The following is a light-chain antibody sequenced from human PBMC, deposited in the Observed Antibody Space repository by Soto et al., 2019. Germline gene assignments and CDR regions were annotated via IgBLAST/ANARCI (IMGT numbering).Light chain of an antibody. V-gene: IGLV1-47*01. CDR1: SSNIGTNF. J-gene: IGLJ2*01. CDR3: AAWDDTLRGLL. CDR2: KNN. Sequence: QSVLTQLPSASGTPGQRVTISCSGGSSNIGTNFVYWYQQLPGAAPKIFIYKNNQRPSGVPDRFSGSKSGTSASLAISGLRSEDEADYYCAAWDDTLRGLLFGGGTKVTVL.